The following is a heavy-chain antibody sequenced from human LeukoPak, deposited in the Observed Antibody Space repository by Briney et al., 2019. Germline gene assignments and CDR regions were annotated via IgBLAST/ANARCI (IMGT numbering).Heavy chain of an antibody. D-gene: IGHD1-26*01. CDR2: IYHSGST. V-gene: IGHV4-38-2*01. J-gene: IGHJ4*02. CDR1: GYSIRSGYY. CDR3: AIASGLGGSSSGACGAIFDY. Sequence: SETLSLTCAVSGYSIRSGYYWGWIRQPPGKGLGWIGSIYHSGSTYYNPSLKSRVTISVDTSKNQFSLKLSSVTAADTAVYYCAIASGLGGSSSGACGAIFDYWGQGTLVTVSS.